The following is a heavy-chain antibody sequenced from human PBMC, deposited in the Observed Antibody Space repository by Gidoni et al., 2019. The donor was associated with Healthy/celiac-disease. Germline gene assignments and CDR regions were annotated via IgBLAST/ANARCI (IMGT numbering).Heavy chain of an antibody. J-gene: IGHJ4*02. CDR3: ARPIVVVPAATPPYFDY. V-gene: IGHV3-48*03. Sequence: FTISRDNAKNSLYLQMNSLRAEDTAVYYCARPIVVVPAATPPYFDYWGQGTLVTVSS. D-gene: IGHD2-2*01.